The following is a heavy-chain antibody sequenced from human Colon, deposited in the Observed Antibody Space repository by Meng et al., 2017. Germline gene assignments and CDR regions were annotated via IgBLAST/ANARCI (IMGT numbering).Heavy chain of an antibody. CDR3: AKELGAPGY. CDR1: GDSVNNRTYY. Sequence: GRLQEEGPGLVRPSDTLSLPCTVSGDSVNNRTYYWTWIRQPPEKGLEWIGYVYYDGTTNYNPFLESRLTMSIDTSKNQFSLKLSSVTAADTAVYYCAKELGAPGYWGQGTLVTVSS. J-gene: IGHJ4*02. D-gene: IGHD1-26*01. CDR2: VYYDGTT. V-gene: IGHV4-61*01.